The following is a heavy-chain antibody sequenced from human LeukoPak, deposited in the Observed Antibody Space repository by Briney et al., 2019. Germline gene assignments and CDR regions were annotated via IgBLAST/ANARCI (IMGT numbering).Heavy chain of an antibody. CDR1: GYSISSGYF. CDR2: IYQSETA. CDR3: ARAYCVSDCTVLHIYFDN. V-gene: IGHV4-38-2*02. Sequence: SETLSLTCTVSGYSISSGYFWGWMRQPPGKGLEWIGSIYQSETAHYNPSLKSRVTISVDTSKNQFSLKLRSVMAADTAVYYCARAYCVSDCTVLHIYFDNWGQGTLVTVSS. J-gene: IGHJ4*02. D-gene: IGHD2-21*02.